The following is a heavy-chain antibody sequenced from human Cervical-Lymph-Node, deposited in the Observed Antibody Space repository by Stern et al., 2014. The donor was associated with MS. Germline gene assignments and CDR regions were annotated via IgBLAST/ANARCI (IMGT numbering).Heavy chain of an antibody. V-gene: IGHV1-18*01. CDR3: AVLSVDADFDY. D-gene: IGHD5-18*01. CDR1: GYTFSDYA. J-gene: IGHJ4*02. CDR2: ISAYNGET. Sequence: VQLVESGAEVKKPGASVKVSCTASGYTFSDYAISWVRQAPGQGLECMAWISAYNGETNYAQEVQGRVSLTTDTATSTAYMELRSLRSDDTAVYYCAVLSVDADFDYWGQGTLVIVSS.